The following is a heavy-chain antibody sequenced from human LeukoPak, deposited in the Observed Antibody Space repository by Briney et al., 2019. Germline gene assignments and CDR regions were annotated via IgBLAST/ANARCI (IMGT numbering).Heavy chain of an antibody. Sequence: GESLKISCEASGYSFTTYWIGWVRQMPGKGLEWMGIIYPGDSDTRYSPSFQGQVTISADKSISTAYLQWSSLKASDTAMYYCARQHGSGSYYSRAIDYWGPGTLVTVSS. D-gene: IGHD3-10*01. V-gene: IGHV5-51*01. CDR3: ARQHGSGSYYSRAIDY. CDR2: IYPGDSDT. CDR1: GYSFTTYW. J-gene: IGHJ4*02.